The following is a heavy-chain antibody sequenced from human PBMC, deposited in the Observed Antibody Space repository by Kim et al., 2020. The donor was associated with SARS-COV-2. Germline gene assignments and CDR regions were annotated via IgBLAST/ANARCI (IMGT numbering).Heavy chain of an antibody. J-gene: IGHJ3*02. V-gene: IGHV3-21*01. CDR1: GFTFSSYS. D-gene: IGHD6-13*01. CDR2: ISSSSSYI. Sequence: GGSLRLSCAASGFTFSSYSMNWVRQAPGKGLEWVSSISSSSSYIYYADSVKGRFTISRDNAKNSLYLQMNSLRAEDTAVYYCARDFPIAAAPIDAFDIWGQGTMVTVSS. CDR3: ARDFPIAAAPIDAFDI.